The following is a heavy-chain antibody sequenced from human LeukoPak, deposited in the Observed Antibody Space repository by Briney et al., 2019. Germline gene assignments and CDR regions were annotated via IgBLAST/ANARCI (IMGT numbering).Heavy chain of an antibody. Sequence: GGSLRLSCAASGLTFSNYWMHWVRQAPGKGLVWVSRIYSDGTSTSYADSVKGRLTVSRDNAKNTLYLQMNSLRAEDTAVYYCARVLNYGFDYWGQGTLVTVSS. D-gene: IGHD3-10*01. J-gene: IGHJ4*02. CDR3: ARVLNYGFDY. CDR2: IYSDGTST. V-gene: IGHV3-74*01. CDR1: GLTFSNYW.